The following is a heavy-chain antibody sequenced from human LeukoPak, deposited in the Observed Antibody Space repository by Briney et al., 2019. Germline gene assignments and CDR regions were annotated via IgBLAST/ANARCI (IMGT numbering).Heavy chain of an antibody. CDR3: ARDDDYSSHFDY. V-gene: IGHV3-21*01. Sequence: GGSLRLSCAASGFTFSGYSMNWVRQAPGKGLEWVSSISSSSSYIYYADSVKGRFTISRDNAKNSLYLQMNSLRAEDTAVYYCARDDDYSSHFDYWGQGTLVTVSS. J-gene: IGHJ4*02. D-gene: IGHD4-11*01. CDR2: ISSSSSYI. CDR1: GFTFSGYS.